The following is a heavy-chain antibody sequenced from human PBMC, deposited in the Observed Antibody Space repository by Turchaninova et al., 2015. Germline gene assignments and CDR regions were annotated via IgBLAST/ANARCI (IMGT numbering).Heavy chain of an antibody. CDR3: ARGEWGSTTAFGDY. Sequence: QVQLQQWGAGLLKPSETLSLTCAVYGGSFSGYYWTWIRQPPGKGLGWIGEINHSGNTNSNPALKGRVTISVDTSKNQFSLKLSSGTAADTAVYYCARGEWGSTTAFGDYWGQGTLVTVSS. V-gene: IGHV4-34*01. J-gene: IGHJ4*02. CDR1: GGSFSGYY. D-gene: IGHD2-2*01. CDR2: INHSGNT.